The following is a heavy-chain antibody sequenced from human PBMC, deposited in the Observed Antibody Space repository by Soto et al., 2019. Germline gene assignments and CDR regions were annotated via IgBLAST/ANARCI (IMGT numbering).Heavy chain of an antibody. CDR1: GFTFSSYA. CDR3: TRDHGYGYGMDV. D-gene: IGHD5-12*01. V-gene: IGHV3-23*01. J-gene: IGHJ6*02. CDR2: ISGSGVST. Sequence: PGGSLRLSCAASGFTFSSYAMSWVRQAPGKGQEWVSSISGSGVSTYYADSVKGRFTISRDNAKNSLYLQMNSLRAEDTAVYYCTRDHGYGYGMDVWGQGTTATVSS.